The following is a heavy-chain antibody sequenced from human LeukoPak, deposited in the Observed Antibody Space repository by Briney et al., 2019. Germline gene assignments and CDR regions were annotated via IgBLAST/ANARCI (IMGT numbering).Heavy chain of an antibody. CDR1: GYSFTSYW. CDR2: IDPSDSYT. D-gene: IGHD3-10*01. Sequence: GESLKISCKGSGYSFTSYWISWVRQMPGKGLEWMGRIDPSDSYTNYSPSFQGHVTISADKSISTAYLQWSSLKASDTAMYYCARLQNYYGSGSYYKWMDYWGQGTLVTVSS. V-gene: IGHV5-10-1*01. CDR3: ARLQNYYGSGSYYKWMDY. J-gene: IGHJ4*02.